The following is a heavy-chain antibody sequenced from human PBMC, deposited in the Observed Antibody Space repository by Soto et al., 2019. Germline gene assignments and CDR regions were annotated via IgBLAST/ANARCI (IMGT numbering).Heavy chain of an antibody. CDR2: FSDSGDNT. CDR1: GFSFSSYA. CDR3: AKAIDGTTLAY. J-gene: IGHJ4*02. Sequence: GGSLRLSCAASGFSFSSYAMSWVRQAPGKGLEWVSGFSDSGDNTYYADSVKGRFTISRDNSKNTLYLQMNSLRAEDTALYYCAKAIDGTTLAYWGQGTQVTVS. V-gene: IGHV3-23*01. D-gene: IGHD4-17*01.